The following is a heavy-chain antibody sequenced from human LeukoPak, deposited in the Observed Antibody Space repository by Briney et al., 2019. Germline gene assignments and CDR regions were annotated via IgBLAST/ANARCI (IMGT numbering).Heavy chain of an antibody. D-gene: IGHD3-10*01. CDR2: ISGSGGST. CDR3: AKGPHYYGSGSLGNWFDP. Sequence: GGSLRLSCAASGFTFNYAWMSWVRQVPGKGLEWVSAISGSGGSTYYADSVKGRFTISRDNSKNTLYLQMNSLRAEDTAVYYCAKGPHYYGSGSLGNWFDPWGQGTLVTVSS. J-gene: IGHJ5*02. CDR1: GFTFNYAW. V-gene: IGHV3-23*01.